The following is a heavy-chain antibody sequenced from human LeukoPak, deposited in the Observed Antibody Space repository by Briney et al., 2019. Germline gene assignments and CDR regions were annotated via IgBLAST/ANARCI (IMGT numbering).Heavy chain of an antibody. CDR3: ASIHNYYDSSGYYSIYMDV. CDR1: GYSISSGYY. V-gene: IGHV4-38-2*01. J-gene: IGHJ6*03. Sequence: PSETLSLTCAVSGYSISSGYYWGWIRQPPGKGLEWIGSIYHSGSTYYNPSLKSRVTVSVDTSKNQFSLKLSSVTAADTAVYYCASIHNYYDSSGYYSIYMDVWGKGTTVTVSS. CDR2: IYHSGST. D-gene: IGHD3-22*01.